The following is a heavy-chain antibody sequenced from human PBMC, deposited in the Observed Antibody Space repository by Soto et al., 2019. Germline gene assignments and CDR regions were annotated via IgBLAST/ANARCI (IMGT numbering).Heavy chain of an antibody. D-gene: IGHD1-20*01. CDR3: ARVGGINWFDP. Sequence: QVQLQESGPGLVKPSQTLSLTCTVSGGSISSGGYYWSWIRQHPGKGLEWIGYIYYSGSTYYNPSLKXLXTXSLXTSKNQSSLKLSSVTAADTAVYYCARVGGINWFDPWGQGTLVTVSS. CDR2: IYYSGST. CDR1: GGSISSGGYY. J-gene: IGHJ5*02. V-gene: IGHV4-31*01.